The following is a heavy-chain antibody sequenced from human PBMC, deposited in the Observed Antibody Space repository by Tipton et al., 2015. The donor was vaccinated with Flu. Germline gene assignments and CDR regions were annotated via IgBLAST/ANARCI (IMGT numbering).Heavy chain of an antibody. CDR1: GDSIGSHYY. CDR2: VHQTGNT. J-gene: IGHJ5*02. D-gene: IGHD4-11*01. Sequence: LRLSCSVSGDSIGSHYYWAWIRQPPGKGLEWIGNVHQTGNTYYNPSFTSRISIAVDRPKNQFSLRLTSVTAADTAVYYCARRDYSNYVSEPKNWFDPWGPGTLVTVSS. CDR3: ARRDYSNYVSEPKNWFDP. V-gene: IGHV4-38-2*01.